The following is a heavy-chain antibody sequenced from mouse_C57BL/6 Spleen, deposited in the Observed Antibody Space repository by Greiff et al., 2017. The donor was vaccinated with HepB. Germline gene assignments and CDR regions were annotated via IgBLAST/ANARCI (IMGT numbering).Heavy chain of an antibody. CDR1: GYTFTDYN. CDR3: ARWSNYLYYAMDY. J-gene: IGHJ4*01. Sequence: VQLKQSGPELVKPGASVKIPCKASGYTFTDYNMDWVKQSHGKSLEWIGDINPNNGGTIYNQKFKGKATLTVDKSSSTAYMELRSLTSEDTAVYYCARWSNYLYYAMDYWGQGTSVTVSS. D-gene: IGHD2-5*01. CDR2: INPNNGGT. V-gene: IGHV1-18*01.